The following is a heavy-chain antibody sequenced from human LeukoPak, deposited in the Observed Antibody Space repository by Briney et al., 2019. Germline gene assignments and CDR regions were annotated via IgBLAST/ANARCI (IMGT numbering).Heavy chain of an antibody. Sequence: PGGSLRLSCAASGFTFSSYSMNWVRQAPGKGLEWVSSISSSSSYIYYADSVKGRLTISRDNAKNSLYLQMNSLRAEDTAVYYCARDSDILTGYSYYWGQGTLVTVSS. D-gene: IGHD3-9*01. CDR1: GFTFSSYS. CDR3: ARDSDILTGYSYY. J-gene: IGHJ4*02. V-gene: IGHV3-21*01. CDR2: ISSSSSYI.